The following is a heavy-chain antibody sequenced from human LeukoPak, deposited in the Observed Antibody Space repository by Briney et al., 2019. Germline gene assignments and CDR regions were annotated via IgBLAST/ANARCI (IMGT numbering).Heavy chain of an antibody. CDR1: GGSINSTNYY. CDR2: IYYSGST. Sequence: SETLSLTCTVSGGSINSTNYYWGWIRQPPGRGLEWIGSIYYSGSTYYNPSLRSRVTISVDTSKNQFSLKLTSVTAADTAVYYCAANYDFWSGRFDYWGQGTLVTVSS. V-gene: IGHV4-39*01. J-gene: IGHJ4*02. CDR3: AANYDFWSGRFDY. D-gene: IGHD3-3*01.